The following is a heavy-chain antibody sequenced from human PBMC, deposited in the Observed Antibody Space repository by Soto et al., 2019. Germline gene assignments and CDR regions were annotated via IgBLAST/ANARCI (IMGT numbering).Heavy chain of an antibody. D-gene: IGHD3-22*01. Sequence: SETLSLTCAISGDSVSSNSAAWNWIRQSPSRGLEWLGRTYYRSKWYNDYAVSVKSRITINPDTSKNQFSLQLNSVTPEDTAVYYCARSRPTYYYDSSGYAFDYWGQGTLVTVSS. CDR3: ARSRPTYYYDSSGYAFDY. CDR2: TYYRSKWYN. J-gene: IGHJ4*02. V-gene: IGHV6-1*01. CDR1: GDSVSSNSAA.